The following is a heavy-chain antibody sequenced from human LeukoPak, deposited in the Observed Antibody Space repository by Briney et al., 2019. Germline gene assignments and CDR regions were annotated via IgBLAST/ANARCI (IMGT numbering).Heavy chain of an antibody. CDR3: ARDSGLIRGVTNWFDP. J-gene: IGHJ5*02. V-gene: IGHV4-31*03. Sequence: SQTLSLTCTVSGGSISSGVYYWSWIRQHPGKGLEWIGYIYYSGNTYYNPSLKSRVTISVDTSKNQFSLKLNSVTAADTAVYYCARDSGLIRGVTNWFDPWGQGTLVTVSS. D-gene: IGHD3-10*01. CDR2: IYYSGNT. CDR1: GGSISSGVYY.